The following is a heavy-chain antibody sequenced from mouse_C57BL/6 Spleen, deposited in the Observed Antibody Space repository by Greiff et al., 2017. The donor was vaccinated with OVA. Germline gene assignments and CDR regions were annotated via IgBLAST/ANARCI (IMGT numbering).Heavy chain of an antibody. CDR3: AREGVRNFDY. CDR2: IDPSDSAT. CDR1: GYTFTSYW. D-gene: IGHD2-14*01. V-gene: IGHV1-52*01. Sequence: VQLQQPGAELVRPGSSVKLSCKASGYTFTSYWMHWVKQRPIQGLEWIGNIDPSDSATHYNQKFKDKATLTVDKSSSTAYMQLSSLTSEDSAVYYCAREGVRNFDYWGQGTTLTVSS. J-gene: IGHJ2*01.